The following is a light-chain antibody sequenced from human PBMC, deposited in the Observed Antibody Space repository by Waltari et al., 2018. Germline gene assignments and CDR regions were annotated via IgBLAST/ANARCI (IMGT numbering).Light chain of an antibody. Sequence: EIVITQSPASLSVSPGERATLSCTASQTVTNDLAWYQQKPGQAPKLLIFGASTRATGVPARFSCSGSGTEFTLTIGSVQSEDFAVYYCQKYSDWSAFGGGTKVDLK. CDR1: QTVTND. V-gene: IGKV3-15*01. CDR2: GAS. J-gene: IGKJ4*01. CDR3: QKYSDWSA.